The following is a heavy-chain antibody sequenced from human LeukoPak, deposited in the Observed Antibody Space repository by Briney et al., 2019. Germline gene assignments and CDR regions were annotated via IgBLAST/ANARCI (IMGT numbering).Heavy chain of an antibody. J-gene: IGHJ3*02. Sequence: ASVNVSCKASGYTFTGYYMHWVRQAPGQGLEWMGWINPNSGGTNYAQKFQGRVTMTRDTSISTAYMELSRLRSDDTAVYYCARELSDGSGSWDAFDIWGQGTMVTVSS. D-gene: IGHD3-10*01. V-gene: IGHV1-2*02. CDR2: INPNSGGT. CDR1: GYTFTGYY. CDR3: ARELSDGSGSWDAFDI.